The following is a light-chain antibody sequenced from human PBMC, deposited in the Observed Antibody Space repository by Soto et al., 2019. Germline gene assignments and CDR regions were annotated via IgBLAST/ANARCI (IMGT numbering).Light chain of an antibody. CDR3: QQGDTWPWT. CDR2: GVF. Sequence: EVVMTQSPVTLSVSLGQRATLSCRASQTVSSHIAWYQQKPGQAPRLLISGVFVRATGIPGRFSGSGSGTEFTLSISSLQSEDFATYYCQQGDTWPWTFGHGTKVEMK. V-gene: IGKV3D-15*01. J-gene: IGKJ1*01. CDR1: QTVSSH.